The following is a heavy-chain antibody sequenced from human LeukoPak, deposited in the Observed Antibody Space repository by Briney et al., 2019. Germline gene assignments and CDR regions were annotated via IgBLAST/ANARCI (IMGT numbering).Heavy chain of an antibody. Sequence: GGSLRLSCAASGFTFSSYDMHWVRHATGKGLEWVSAICTAGDTYYPGSVKGRFTISRENAKNSLYLQMNSLRAGDTAVYYCARTGIAAAGSLDYWGQGTLVTVSS. J-gene: IGHJ4*02. CDR3: ARTGIAAAGSLDY. CDR1: GFTFSSYD. CDR2: ICTAGDT. D-gene: IGHD6-13*01. V-gene: IGHV3-13*01.